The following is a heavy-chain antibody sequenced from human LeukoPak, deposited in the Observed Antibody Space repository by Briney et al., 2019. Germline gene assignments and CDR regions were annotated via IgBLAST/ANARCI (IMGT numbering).Heavy chain of an antibody. V-gene: IGHV4-59*01. J-gene: IGHJ5*02. CDR2: IFYSGST. CDR1: GDSISSYY. CDR3: ARGTKWWLVSNWFDP. D-gene: IGHD6-19*01. Sequence: SETLPLTCTVSGDSISSYYWSWIRQPPGKGLEWIGYIFYSGSTNYNPSLKSRVAISVDTSNNQFSLNLSSVTAADTAVYYCARGTKWWLVSNWFDPWGQGTLVTVSS.